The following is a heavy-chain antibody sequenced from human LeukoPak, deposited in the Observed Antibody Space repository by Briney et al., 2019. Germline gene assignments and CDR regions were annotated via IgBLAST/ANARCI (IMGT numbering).Heavy chain of an antibody. Sequence: AGVSLRLSCAVSGFNLHDYSMRWVRHTPGKGREWVALLNLEGETTNYADSVRGRFTISRDSTKDSLYLQMDSLRSEDTALYYCARASEPRREAEAGLDHWGPGTLVSVSS. V-gene: IGHV3-43*01. D-gene: IGHD6-19*01. CDR1: GFNLHDYS. CDR3: ARASEPRREAEAGLDH. J-gene: IGHJ4*02. CDR2: LNLEGETT.